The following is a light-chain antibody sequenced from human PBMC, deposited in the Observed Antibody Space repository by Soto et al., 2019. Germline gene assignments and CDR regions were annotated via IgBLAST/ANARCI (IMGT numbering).Light chain of an antibody. CDR2: HVS. V-gene: IGLV2-8*01. CDR3: AVWDETLIEV. Sequence: QSVLTQPPSASGSPGQSVTISCTGAGTDVGQYNYASWYQQHPGKAPKLLIHHVSRRPSGVPARFSGSKSGNTASLTVSGLQTEDEADYFCAVWDETLIEVFGTGTKVTVL. CDR1: GTDVGQYNY. J-gene: IGLJ1*01.